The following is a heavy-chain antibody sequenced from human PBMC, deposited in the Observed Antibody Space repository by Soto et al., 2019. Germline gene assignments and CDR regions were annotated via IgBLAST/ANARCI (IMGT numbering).Heavy chain of an antibody. CDR3: ARFSGSYYYAMDV. D-gene: IGHD6-19*01. CDR1: GGSFSGYY. V-gene: IGHV4-34*01. J-gene: IGHJ6*02. Sequence: SETLSLNCAVYGGSFSGYYWSWIRQPPGKGLEWIGEINHSGVTNYKPSLKRRVTISVDTSKNQFSLQLKSVTAADTALYYCARFSGSYYYAMDVWGQGSTVTVSS. CDR2: INHSGVT.